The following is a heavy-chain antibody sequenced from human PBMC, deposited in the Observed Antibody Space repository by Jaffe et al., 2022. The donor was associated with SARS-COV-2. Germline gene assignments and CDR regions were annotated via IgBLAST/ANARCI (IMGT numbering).Heavy chain of an antibody. D-gene: IGHD3-3*01. CDR1: GFTFSNAW. Sequence: EVQLVESGGGLVKPGGSLRLSCAASGFTFSNAWMSWVRQAPGKGLEWVGRIKSKTDGGTTDYAAPVKGRFTISRDDSKNTLYLQMNSLKTEDTAVYYCTTPGFLEWLSALDYYYGMDVWGQGTTVTVSS. CDR3: TTPGFLEWLSALDYYYGMDV. CDR2: IKSKTDGGTT. J-gene: IGHJ6*02. V-gene: IGHV3-15*01.